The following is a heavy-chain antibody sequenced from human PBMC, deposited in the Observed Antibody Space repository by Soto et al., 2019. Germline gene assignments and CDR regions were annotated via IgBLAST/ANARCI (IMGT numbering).Heavy chain of an antibody. Sequence: NPSETLSLTCSVSGGSISSGGYYWSWIRQHPGKGLEWIAYIYYSGITYYNPSLKSRLTISLDTSKNQFSLNLSSVTAADTAVYYCARVRTHNLEKTDDAFDIWGQGTMVTVSS. CDR3: ARVRTHNLEKTDDAFDI. V-gene: IGHV4-31*03. D-gene: IGHD1-1*01. J-gene: IGHJ3*02. CDR1: GGSISSGGYY. CDR2: IYYSGIT.